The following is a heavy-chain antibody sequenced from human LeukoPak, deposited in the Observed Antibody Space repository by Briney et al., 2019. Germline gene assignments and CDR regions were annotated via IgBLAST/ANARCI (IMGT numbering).Heavy chain of an antibody. V-gene: IGHV3-21*01. CDR2: ISSSSSYI. CDR3: ARDGYNLILGAFDI. J-gene: IGHJ3*02. CDR1: GFTFSSYS. Sequence: GRSLRLSCAPSGFTFSSYSINWVRQAPGKGLEWVSSISSSSSYIYYADSVKGRFTLSTDNANNSLYLQMHRLSAEDTAVYYCARDGYNLILGAFDIWGQGTMVTVSS. D-gene: IGHD1-20*01.